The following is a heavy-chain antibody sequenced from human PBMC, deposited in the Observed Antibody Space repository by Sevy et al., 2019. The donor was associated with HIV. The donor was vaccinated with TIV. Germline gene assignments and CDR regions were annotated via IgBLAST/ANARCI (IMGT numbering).Heavy chain of an antibody. CDR1: GGSINSFF. CDR3: ARGGGIYYDSRGFHPQYYFDS. Sequence: SETLSLTCAVSGGSINSFFWSWIRQSPGKGLEWIGYVYDSGNSEYNPSLRCRVTISVDTSKKQFSLKLSSVTAADTAVYYCARGGGIYYDSRGFHPQYYFDSWGQGTLVTVSS. V-gene: IGHV4-59*01. CDR2: VYDSGNS. J-gene: IGHJ4*02. D-gene: IGHD3-22*01.